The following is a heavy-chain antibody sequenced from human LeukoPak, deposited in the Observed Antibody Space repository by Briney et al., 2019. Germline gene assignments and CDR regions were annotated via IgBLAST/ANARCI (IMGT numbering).Heavy chain of an antibody. J-gene: IGHJ5*02. D-gene: IGHD3-22*01. CDR3: ARDHLSWYYYDSSGYSPGFDP. CDR1: GYTFVNFG. CDR2: ISPENGDT. Sequence: ASVKVSCKASGYTFVNFGLIWVRQAPGQGLEWMGWISPENGDTNYAQTFQDRVTMTTDTSTNTAYMELRSLTSDDTAVYYCARDHLSWYYYDSSGYSPGFDPWGQGTLVTVSS. V-gene: IGHV1-18*01.